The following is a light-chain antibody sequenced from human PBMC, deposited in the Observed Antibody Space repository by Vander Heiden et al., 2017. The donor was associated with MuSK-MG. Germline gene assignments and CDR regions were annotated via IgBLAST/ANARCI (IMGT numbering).Light chain of an antibody. CDR2: DAS. CDR3: QKYNNLQT. CDR1: QDISKY. J-gene: IGKJ3*01. V-gene: IGKV1-33*01. Sequence: DIQMTQSPSSLSASVGDRVTITCQATQDISKYLNWYQQKPGKAPKLLIYDASNLQRGVPYRFSGSGSGTDFTFTISSLQPEDIATYSWQKYNNLQTFGHGTKVEIK.